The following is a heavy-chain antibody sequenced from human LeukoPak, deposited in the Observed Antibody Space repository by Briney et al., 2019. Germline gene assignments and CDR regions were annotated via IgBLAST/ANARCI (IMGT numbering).Heavy chain of an antibody. CDR2: ISADGGST. J-gene: IGHJ4*02. CDR1: GLTFHDYA. CDR3: AEESGKFDY. V-gene: IGHV3-43*02. Sequence: GGSRRLACVASGLTFHDYAMHWVRQAPGKGLEWVSLISADGGSTFYADSVRGRFSISRDNSKNSLYLQMNSLRTEDTAMYYCAEESGKFDYWGQGTLVAVSS.